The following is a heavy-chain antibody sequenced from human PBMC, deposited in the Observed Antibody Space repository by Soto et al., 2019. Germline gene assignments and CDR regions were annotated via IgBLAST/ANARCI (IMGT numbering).Heavy chain of an antibody. D-gene: IGHD3-3*01. Sequence: PGGSLRLSCAASGFTFSSYWMHWVRQAPGKGLVWVSRINSDGSSTSYADSVKGRFTISRDNAKNTLYLQMNSLRAEDTAVYYCARTFYDFWSGHYWGYYYGMDVWGQGTTVTVSS. J-gene: IGHJ6*02. CDR2: INSDGSST. CDR3: ARTFYDFWSGHYWGYYYGMDV. V-gene: IGHV3-74*01. CDR1: GFTFSSYW.